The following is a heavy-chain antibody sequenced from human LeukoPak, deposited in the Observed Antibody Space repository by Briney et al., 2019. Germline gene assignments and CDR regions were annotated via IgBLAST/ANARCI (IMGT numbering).Heavy chain of an antibody. CDR3: AREAAVVGPDY. V-gene: IGHV7-4-1*02. CDR1: GYTFTGYY. D-gene: IGHD2-2*01. CDR2: INTNTGNP. J-gene: IGHJ4*02. Sequence: ASVKVSCKASGYTFTGYYMHWVRQAPGQGLEWMGWINTNTGNPTYAQGFTGRFVFSLDTSVSTAYLQISSLKAEDTAVYYCAREAAVVGPDYWGQGTLVTVSS.